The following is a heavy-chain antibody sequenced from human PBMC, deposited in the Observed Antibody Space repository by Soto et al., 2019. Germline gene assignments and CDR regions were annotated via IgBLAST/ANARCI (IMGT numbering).Heavy chain of an antibody. CDR1: GFTFSDYY. J-gene: IGHJ5*02. CDR2: ISSSGSTI. CDR3: ARMGDFWSGYQNWFDP. D-gene: IGHD3-3*01. Sequence: GGSLRLSCAASGFTFSDYYMSWIRQAPGKGLEWVSYISSSGSTIYYADSVKGRFTISRDNAKNSLYLQMNSLRAEDTAVYYCARMGDFWSGYQNWFDPWGQGTLVTVSS. V-gene: IGHV3-11*01.